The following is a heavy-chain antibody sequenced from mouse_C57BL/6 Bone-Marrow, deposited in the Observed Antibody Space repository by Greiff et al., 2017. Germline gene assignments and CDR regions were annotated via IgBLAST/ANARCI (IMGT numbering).Heavy chain of an antibody. J-gene: IGHJ1*03. CDR1: GYSITSGYD. V-gene: IGHV3-1*01. Sequence: EVKLEESGPGMVKPSQSLSLTCTVTGYSITSGYDWHWIRHFPGNKLEWMGYISYSGSTNYNPSLKSRISITHDTSKNHFFLKLNSVTTEDTATCYCAGDPLLLRSWYFDVWGTGTTVTVSS. CDR3: AGDPLLLRSWYFDV. D-gene: IGHD1-1*01. CDR2: ISYSGST.